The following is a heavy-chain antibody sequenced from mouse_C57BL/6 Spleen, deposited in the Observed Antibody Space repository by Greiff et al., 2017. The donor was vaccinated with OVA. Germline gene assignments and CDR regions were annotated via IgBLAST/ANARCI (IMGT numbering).Heavy chain of an antibody. CDR3: EWPCISTYDFDY. V-gene: IGHV5-17*01. D-gene: IGHD2-1*01. CDR1: GFTFSDYG. J-gene: IGHJ2*01. CDR2: ISSGSSTF. Sequence: EVHLVESGGGLVKPGGSLKLSCAASGFTFSDYGMHWVRQAPEKGLEWVAYISSGSSTFYSADTVKGRCTISRDTAKNTLFLQMTSLRSEDTAMSYCEWPCISTYDFDYWGQGTTLTVSS.